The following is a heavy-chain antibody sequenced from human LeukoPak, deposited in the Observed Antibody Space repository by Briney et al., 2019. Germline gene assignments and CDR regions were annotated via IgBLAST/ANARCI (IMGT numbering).Heavy chain of an antibody. J-gene: IGHJ4*02. CDR3: ARDVPWGYFDY. CDR1: GFTYTNYW. V-gene: IGHV3-7*03. D-gene: IGHD7-27*01. CDR2: IKGDGSDK. Sequence: PGGSLRLSCVASGFTYTNYWMAWVRQAPGKGLEWVANIKGDGSDKNHADSVKGRFTVSRDNAKNSLYLEMNNLRAEDTAVYYRARDVPWGYFDYWGQGTLVTSSS.